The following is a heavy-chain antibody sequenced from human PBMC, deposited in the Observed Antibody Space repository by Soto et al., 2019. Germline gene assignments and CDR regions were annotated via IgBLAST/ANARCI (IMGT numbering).Heavy chain of an antibody. D-gene: IGHD6-19*01. Sequence: ASVKVSCKASGYTFSSYYMNWVRQAPGQGLEWLGIINPSGGYTTYAQRFLGRVTMTSDTSTSTVYMELGRLTSDDTAVYYCALKLAGSFLDYWGQGTLVTVSS. CDR1: GYTFSSYY. CDR3: ALKLAGSFLDY. J-gene: IGHJ4*02. V-gene: IGHV1-46*01. CDR2: INPSGGYT.